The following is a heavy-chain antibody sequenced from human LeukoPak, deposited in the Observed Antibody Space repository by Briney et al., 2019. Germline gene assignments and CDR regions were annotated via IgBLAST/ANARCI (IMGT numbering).Heavy chain of an antibody. CDR3: AKDGAWLRFDD. D-gene: IGHD5-12*01. CDR2: ISPGGGPT. CDR1: GVTFSSTW. V-gene: IGHV3-23*01. Sequence: GGSLRLSCVPSGVTFSSTWLHWVRQAPGKGLEWFSGISPGGGPTYYADSVKGRFTISRDDPKNTLYLQMENLRAEDTAVYYCAKDGAWLRFDDWGQGILVTVSS. J-gene: IGHJ4*02.